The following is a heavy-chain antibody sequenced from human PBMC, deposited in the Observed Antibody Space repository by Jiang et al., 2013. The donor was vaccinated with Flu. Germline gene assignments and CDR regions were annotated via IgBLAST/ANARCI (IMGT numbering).Heavy chain of an antibody. D-gene: IGHD5-18*01. CDR3: ATLDTSQDSFDI. CDR1: GSIFTSYW. Sequence: GAEVKKPGESLKISCKGSGSIFTSYWIAWVRQMPGKGLEWMGNIYAGDTDIRYSPSFQGQVTISADKSIATAYLQWSSLKASDTAMYYCATLDTSQDSFDIWGQGTMVTVTS. J-gene: IGHJ3*02. V-gene: IGHV5-51*01. CDR2: IYAGDTDI.